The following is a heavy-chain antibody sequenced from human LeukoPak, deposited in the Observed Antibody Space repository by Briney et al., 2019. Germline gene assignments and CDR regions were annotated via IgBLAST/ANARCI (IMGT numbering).Heavy chain of an antibody. J-gene: IGHJ4*02. D-gene: IGHD3-22*01. CDR1: GFTFDDYG. Sequence: GGSLRLSCAASGFTFDDYGMSWVRQAPGKGLEWVSGINWNGSTGYADSVKGRFTISRDNAKNSLYLQMNSLRAEDTALYYCARGYYYDSSGYYYGHAYWGQGTLVTVSS. CDR2: INWNGST. CDR3: ARGYYYDSSGYYYGHAY. V-gene: IGHV3-20*04.